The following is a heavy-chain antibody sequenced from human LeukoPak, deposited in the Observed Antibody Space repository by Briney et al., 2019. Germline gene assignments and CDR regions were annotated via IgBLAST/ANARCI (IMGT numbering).Heavy chain of an antibody. CDR1: GFTFSSYA. D-gene: IGHD3-10*01. J-gene: IGHJ6*02. CDR3: ARDPWVRGAQSNFYGMDV. V-gene: IGHV3-30-3*01. Sequence: GGSLRLSCAASGFTFSSYAMHWVRQAPGKGLEWVAVISYDGSNKYYADSVKGRFTISRDNSKNTLYLQMNSLRAEDTAVYYCARDPWVRGAQSNFYGMDVWGQGTTVTASS. CDR2: ISYDGSNK.